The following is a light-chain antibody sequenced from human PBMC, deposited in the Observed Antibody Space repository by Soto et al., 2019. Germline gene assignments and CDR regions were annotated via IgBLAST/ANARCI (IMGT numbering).Light chain of an antibody. Sequence: QPVLTQPPSASGTPGQRVTISCSGSSSNIGDSYGYWFQQLPGTAPKLLIYRNNQQPSGVPDRFSGSKSGTSASLAISGLRPEDEADYYCATWDDSLRGWVFGGGTKLTVL. V-gene: IGLV1-47*01. CDR1: SSNIGDSY. J-gene: IGLJ3*02. CDR3: ATWDDSLRGWV. CDR2: RNN.